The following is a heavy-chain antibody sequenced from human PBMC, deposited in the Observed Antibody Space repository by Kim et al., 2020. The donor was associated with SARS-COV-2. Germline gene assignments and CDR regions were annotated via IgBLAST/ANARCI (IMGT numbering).Heavy chain of an antibody. V-gene: IGHV4-30-4*01. CDR3: ARDLAVLRYFDWSYYGNYGMEV. D-gene: IGHD3-9*01. CDR2: IYYSGST. Sequence: SETLSLTCTVSGGSISSGDYSWNWIRQPPGKGLEWIGYIYYSGSTYYNPSLKSRVTISVDTSKNQFSLKLSSVPAADTAVYYCARDLAVLRYFDWSYYGNYGMEVWGQGTTVTVSS. J-gene: IGHJ6*02. CDR1: GGSISSGDYS.